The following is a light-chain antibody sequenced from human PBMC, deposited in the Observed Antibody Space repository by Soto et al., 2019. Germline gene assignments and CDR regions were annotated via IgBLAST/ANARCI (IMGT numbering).Light chain of an antibody. CDR3: SSFAGSNNYVI. CDR1: SRDVGGYNY. J-gene: IGLJ2*01. CDR2: EVT. V-gene: IGLV2-8*01. Sequence: QSALTQPPSASGSPGQSVTMSCTGTSRDVGGYNYVSWYQQHPDKAPKLMIYEVTKRPSGVPDRFSGSKSGNTAYLTVSGLQAEDEADYYCSSFAGSNNYVIFGGGTKLTVL.